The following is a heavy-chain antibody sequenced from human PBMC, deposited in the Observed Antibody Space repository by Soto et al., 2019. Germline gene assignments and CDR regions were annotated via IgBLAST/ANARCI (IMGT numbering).Heavy chain of an antibody. CDR3: ARGGWSLDY. D-gene: IGHD6-19*01. V-gene: IGHV4-61*01. CDR2: IYYSGST. CDR1: GGSVSSGSYY. J-gene: IGHJ4*02. Sequence: PSETLSLTCTVSGGSVSSGSYYWSWIRQPPGKGLEWIGYIYYSGSTNYNPSLKSRLTISVDTSKNEFSLELSSVTAADTAVYYCARGGWSLDYWGQGTLVTVSS.